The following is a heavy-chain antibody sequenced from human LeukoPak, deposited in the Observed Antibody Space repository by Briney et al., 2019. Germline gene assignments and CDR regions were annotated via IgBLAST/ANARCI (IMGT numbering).Heavy chain of an antibody. CDR3: ARDVRYSSSWNNYGPYYYYYYMDV. D-gene: IGHD6-13*01. J-gene: IGHJ6*03. Sequence: SETLSLTCTVSGGSISSYYWSWIRQPPGKGLEWIGYIYYSGSTNYNPSLKSRVTISVGTSKNQFSLKLSSVTAADTAVYYCARDVRYSSSWNNYGPYYYYYYMDVWGKGTTVTVSS. CDR1: GGSISSYY. V-gene: IGHV4-59*12. CDR2: IYYSGST.